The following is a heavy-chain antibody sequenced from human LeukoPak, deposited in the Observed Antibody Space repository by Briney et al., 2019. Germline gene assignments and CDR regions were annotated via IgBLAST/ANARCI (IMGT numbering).Heavy chain of an antibody. CDR1: GLPFSTYT. J-gene: IGHJ4*02. CDR2: IISSSYYI. Sequence: GGSLRFSGTASGLPFSTYTMNWVRQAPGKGLEWVSSIISSSYYIYYADSVRGRFTISRDNAKNSLFLQMNSLRAEDTAVYYCGAAYSGSSPFDYWGQGTLVTVSS. V-gene: IGHV3-21*01. CDR3: GAAYSGSSPFDY. D-gene: IGHD1-26*01.